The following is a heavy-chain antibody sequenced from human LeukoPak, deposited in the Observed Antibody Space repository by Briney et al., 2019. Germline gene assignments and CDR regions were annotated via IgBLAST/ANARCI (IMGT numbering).Heavy chain of an antibody. CDR1: GFTFSSYS. CDR2: ICSSISYI. D-gene: IGHD5-18*01. CDR3: ARDLDTAMVFDY. V-gene: IGHV3-21*01. J-gene: IGHJ4*02. Sequence: GXXRLSFAASGFTFSSYSMNWVRRAPGKGVEGVSSICSSISYIYYAASVKGRFTISRDNAKNSLYLQMNSLRAEDTAVYYCARDLDTAMVFDYWGQGTLVTVSS.